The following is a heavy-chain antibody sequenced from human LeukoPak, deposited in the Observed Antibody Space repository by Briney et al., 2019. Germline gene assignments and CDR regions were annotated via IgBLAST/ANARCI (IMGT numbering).Heavy chain of an antibody. CDR2: ISAYNGNT. J-gene: IGHJ2*01. CDR3: ARVGGYYPSHWYFDL. Sequence: ASVKVSCKASGYTFTSYGISWVRQAPGQGLEWMGRISAYNGNTNYAQKLQGRVTMTTDTSTSTAYMELRSLRSDDTAVYYCARVGGYYPSHWYFDLWGRGTLVTVSS. V-gene: IGHV1-18*01. D-gene: IGHD3-22*01. CDR1: GYTFTSYG.